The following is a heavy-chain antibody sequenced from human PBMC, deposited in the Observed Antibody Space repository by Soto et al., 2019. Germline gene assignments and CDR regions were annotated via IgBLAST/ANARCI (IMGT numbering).Heavy chain of an antibody. V-gene: IGHV3-48*01. CDR2: ISSSSSTI. J-gene: IGHJ6*02. CDR3: ARDAARQAAATPSQYYYYYYGMDV. D-gene: IGHD6-13*01. Sequence: GGSLRLSCAASGFTFSSYSMNWVRQAPGKGLEWVSYISSSSSTIYYADSVKGRFTISRDNSKNTLYLQMNSLRAEDTAVYYCARDAARQAAATPSQYYYYYYGMDVWGQGTTVTVSS. CDR1: GFTFSSYS.